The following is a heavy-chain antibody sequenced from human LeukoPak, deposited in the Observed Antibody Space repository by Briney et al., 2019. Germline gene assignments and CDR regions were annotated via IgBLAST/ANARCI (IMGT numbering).Heavy chain of an antibody. V-gene: IGHV4-34*01. CDR3: ARVLYSSSWYDLAFDI. Sequence: PSETLSLTCAVYGGSFSGYYWSWIRQPPGKGLERIGEINHSGSTNYNPSLKSRVTISVDRSKNQFSLKLSSVTAADTAVYYCARVLYSSSWYDLAFDIWGQGTMVTVSS. CDR2: INHSGST. D-gene: IGHD6-13*01. CDR1: GGSFSGYY. J-gene: IGHJ3*02.